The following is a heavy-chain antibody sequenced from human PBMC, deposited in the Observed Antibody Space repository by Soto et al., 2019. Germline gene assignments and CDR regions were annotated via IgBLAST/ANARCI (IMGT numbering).Heavy chain of an antibody. CDR3: AAAVPAEYVFPYYYMDV. D-gene: IGHD3-16*01. Sequence: QVQLQESGPGLVKPSETLSLTCTVSGASISSYHWSWIRQTPGKGLEWIGYINYSGSANYNPSLKSRVTFSVDTSKLQVSLKLSSVTAADTGVYYCAAAVPAEYVFPYYYMDVWGKGTTVTVSS. J-gene: IGHJ6*03. CDR1: GASISSYH. CDR2: INYSGSA. V-gene: IGHV4-59*01.